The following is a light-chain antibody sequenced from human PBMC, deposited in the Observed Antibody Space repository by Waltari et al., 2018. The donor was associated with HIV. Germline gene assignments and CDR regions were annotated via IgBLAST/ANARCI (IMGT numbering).Light chain of an antibody. J-gene: IGKJ1*01. CDR1: PPLFSNTDGWYDSHNKNY. CDR3: QQYHTTPWS. Sequence: DIVMTQSPESLAVSLGDRATLYCKSSPPLFSNTDGWYDSHNKNYLAWYQQKQGQPPRLLIYWASTRESGVPDRFSGSGSGTEFALTITSLQAEDVAVYYCQQYHTTPWSFGQGTRL. CDR2: WAS. V-gene: IGKV4-1*01.